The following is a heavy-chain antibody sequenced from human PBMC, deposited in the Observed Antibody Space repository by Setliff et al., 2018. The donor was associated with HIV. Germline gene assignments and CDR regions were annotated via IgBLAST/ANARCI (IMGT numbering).Heavy chain of an antibody. Sequence: PSETLSLTCKVSGDSISSGGYYWTWIRKPAGKGLEWIGHIYTSGNTNYNPSLKSRVSISVVTSKNQFFLTLTSVTAADSAVYYCARLGEHDTGDLDVWGKGTTVTVSS. J-gene: IGHJ6*04. CDR2: IYTSGNT. CDR1: GDSISSGGYY. D-gene: IGHD1-1*01. V-gene: IGHV4-61*09. CDR3: ARLGEHDTGDLDV.